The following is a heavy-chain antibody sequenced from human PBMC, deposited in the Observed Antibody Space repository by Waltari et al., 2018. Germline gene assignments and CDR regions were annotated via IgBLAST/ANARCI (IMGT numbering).Heavy chain of an antibody. Sequence: EVQLVESGGGLVKPGGSLSLSCAASGFTFSRYSMNWPRQAPGKGLELVSSISSSSSYIYYADSVKGRFTISRDNAKNSLYLQMNSLRAEDTAVYYCAREDTAMPYDYWGQGTLVTVSS. D-gene: IGHD5-18*01. V-gene: IGHV3-21*01. CDR1: GFTFSRYS. J-gene: IGHJ4*02. CDR3: AREDTAMPYDY. CDR2: ISSSSSYI.